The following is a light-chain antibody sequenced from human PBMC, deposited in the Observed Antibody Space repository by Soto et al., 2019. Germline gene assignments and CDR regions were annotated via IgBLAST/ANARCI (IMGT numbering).Light chain of an antibody. V-gene: IGLV2-14*01. J-gene: IGLJ1*01. Sequence: QSVLTQPASVSGSPGQSIAISCTGTSSDVGLYNYVSWYQQHPDKVPKLRIYDVTNRPSGVSDRFSGSKSGNTASLTISGLQADDEADYYCSTFTTSSTYVFGTGTKVTVL. CDR1: SSDVGLYNY. CDR2: DVT. CDR3: STFTTSSTYV.